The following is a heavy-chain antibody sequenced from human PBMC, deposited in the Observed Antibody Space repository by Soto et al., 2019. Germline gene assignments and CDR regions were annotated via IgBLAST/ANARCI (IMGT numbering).Heavy chain of an antibody. D-gene: IGHD2-2*01. V-gene: IGHV4-30-2*01. Sequence: SETLSHTCSVSSGSISSGGYSWSWIRQPPGKGLEWIGYIYHSGNTYYNPSLKSRVTISVDRSKNQFSLKLSSVTAAGTAVYYCARVPDRWGPGTLVTVS. CDR3: ARVPDR. J-gene: IGHJ5*02. CDR1: SGSISSGGYS. CDR2: IYHSGNT.